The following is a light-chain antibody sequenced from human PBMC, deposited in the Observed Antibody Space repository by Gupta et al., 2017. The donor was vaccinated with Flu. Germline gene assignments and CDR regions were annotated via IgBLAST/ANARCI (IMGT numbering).Light chain of an antibody. CDR2: WAS. CDR1: QSVLYSSNNKNY. Sequence: DFVMTQSLDSLSVSLGERATINCKSSQSVLYSSNNKNYLAWYQQKPGQPPKLFMYWASTRESGVPDRFSASGSGTDFTLTISSLQAEDVAVYYCQQYASIPLTFGGGTKLEIK. J-gene: IGKJ4*01. CDR3: QQYASIPLT. V-gene: IGKV4-1*01.